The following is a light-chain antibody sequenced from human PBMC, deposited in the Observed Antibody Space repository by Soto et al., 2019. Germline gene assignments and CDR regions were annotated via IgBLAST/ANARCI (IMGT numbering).Light chain of an antibody. Sequence: EIVLTQSPATLSLSPGERATLACMASQSVSRYLAWYQQRPGQAPRLLIYDASNRATGIPARFSGTGSGTDFTLTTSSLEPEDFAVYYCQQRSNWPITFGQGTRLEI. CDR2: DAS. CDR1: QSVSRY. J-gene: IGKJ5*01. V-gene: IGKV3-11*01. CDR3: QQRSNWPIT.